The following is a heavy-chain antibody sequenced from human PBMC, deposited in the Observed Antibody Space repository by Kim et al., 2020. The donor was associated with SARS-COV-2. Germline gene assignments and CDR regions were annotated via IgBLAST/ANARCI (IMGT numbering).Heavy chain of an antibody. CDR1: GGSISSGGYY. CDR2: IHYSGST. V-gene: IGHV4-31*03. D-gene: IGHD3-3*01. Sequence: SETLSLTCTVSGGSISSGGYYWSWIRQHPGKGMEWIGYIHYSGSTYYNPSLKSRVTISVDTSKNQFSLKLSSVTAADTAVYYCARVLGAITIFGVVIVNWFDPWGQGTLVPVSS. CDR3: ARVLGAITIFGVVIVNWFDP. J-gene: IGHJ5*02.